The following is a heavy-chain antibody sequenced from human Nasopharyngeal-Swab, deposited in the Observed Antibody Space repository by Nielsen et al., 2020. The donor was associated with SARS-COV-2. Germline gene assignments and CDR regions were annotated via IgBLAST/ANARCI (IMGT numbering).Heavy chain of an antibody. CDR2: IYSGGST. CDR3: AIDSGYDFGFGY. Sequence: GESLQISCAASALTVSSNYMSWVRQAPVKGLELVTAIYSGGSTYYADSVKGRFTISRDNSKNTLYLQMNSLRAEDTAVYYCAIDSGYDFGFGYWGQGTLVTVSS. CDR1: ALTVSSNY. D-gene: IGHD5-12*01. J-gene: IGHJ4*02. V-gene: IGHV3-66*01.